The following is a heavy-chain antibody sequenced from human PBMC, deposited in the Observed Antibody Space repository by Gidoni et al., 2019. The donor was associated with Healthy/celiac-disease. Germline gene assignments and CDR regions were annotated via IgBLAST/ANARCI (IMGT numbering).Heavy chain of an antibody. J-gene: IGHJ6*02. D-gene: IGHD3-10*01. V-gene: IGHV4-39*01. Sequence: QLQLQESGPGLVKPSETLSLTCTVSGGPISSSRYYWGWIRQPPGKGLEWIGSIYYSGSTYDNPSLKSRVTISVDTSKNQFSLKLSSVTAADTAVYYCARSVPYYYGLLLLYYYYGMDVWGQGTTVTVSS. CDR1: GGPISSSRYY. CDR3: ARSVPYYYGLLLLYYYYGMDV. CDR2: IYYSGST.